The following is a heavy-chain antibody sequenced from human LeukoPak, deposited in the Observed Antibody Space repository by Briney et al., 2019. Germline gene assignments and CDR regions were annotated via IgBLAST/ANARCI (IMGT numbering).Heavy chain of an antibody. J-gene: IGHJ3*02. CDR2: ISGSGGST. Sequence: PGGTLRLSCAASGFTFSSYAMSWVRQAPGKGLEWVSAISGSGGSTYYADSVKGRFTISRDNAKNSLYLQMNSLRSEDTAVYYCASPGIAAAGTNPAAFDIWGQGTMVTVSS. CDR1: GFTFSSYA. D-gene: IGHD6-13*01. CDR3: ASPGIAAAGTNPAAFDI. V-gene: IGHV3-23*01.